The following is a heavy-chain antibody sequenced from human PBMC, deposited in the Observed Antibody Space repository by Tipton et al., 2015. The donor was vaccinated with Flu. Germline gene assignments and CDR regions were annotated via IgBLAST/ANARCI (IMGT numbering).Heavy chain of an antibody. CDR2: ISGSGGST. D-gene: IGHD1-7*01. Sequence: SLRLSCAASGFTFSSYAMSWVRQAPGKGLEWVSAISGSGGSTYYADSVKGRFTISRDNSKNTLYLQMNSLRAEDTAVYYCAKDRAKTGTTCLPPNWFDPWGQGTQVTVPS. CDR1: GFTFSSYA. CDR3: AKDRAKTGTTCLPPNWFDP. V-gene: IGHV3-23*01. J-gene: IGHJ5*02.